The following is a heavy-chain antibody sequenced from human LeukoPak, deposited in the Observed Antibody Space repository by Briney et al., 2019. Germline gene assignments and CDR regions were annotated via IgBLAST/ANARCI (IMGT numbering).Heavy chain of an antibody. D-gene: IGHD6-13*01. J-gene: IGHJ3*01. V-gene: IGHV3-7*01. CDR1: GFTFSSYW. CDR2: IQQDGRGK. CDR3: ARAPIDSNSWYQAFDF. Sequence: GSLRLSCAASGFTFSSYWMSWVRQAPGKGLEWVANIQQDGRGKYYVDSVKGRFTISRDNARNSLYLQMNSLRAEDTAVYYCARAPIDSNSWYQAFDFWGQGTMVTVSS.